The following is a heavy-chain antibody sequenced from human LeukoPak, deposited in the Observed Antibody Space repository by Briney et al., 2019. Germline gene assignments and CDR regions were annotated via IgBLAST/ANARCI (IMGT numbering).Heavy chain of an antibody. Sequence: PGGSLRLSCAASGFTFSSYWMHWVRQAPGKGLVWDSRINTGGSTTDYADSVKGRFTISRDNAKNTLYLQMNSLRAEDTAVYYCSRDLRGRDDYWGQGILVIVSS. V-gene: IGHV3-74*01. CDR2: INTGGSTT. CDR3: SRDLRGRDDY. J-gene: IGHJ4*02. D-gene: IGHD5-24*01. CDR1: GFTFSSYW.